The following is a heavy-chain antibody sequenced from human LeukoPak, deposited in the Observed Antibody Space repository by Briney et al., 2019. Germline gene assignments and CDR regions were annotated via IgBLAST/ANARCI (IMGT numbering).Heavy chain of an antibody. J-gene: IGHJ4*02. D-gene: IGHD3-10*01. CDR3: ARDLRGRIGYCSGSYYGEALGY. CDR2: INPNSGGT. Sequence: ASVKVSCKASGYTFTGYYMHWVRQAPGQGLEWMGRINPNSGGTNYAQKFQGRVTMTRDTSISTAYMELSRLRSDATAVYYCARDLRGRIGYCSGSYYGEALGYWGQGTLVTVSS. CDR1: GYTFTGYY. V-gene: IGHV1-2*02.